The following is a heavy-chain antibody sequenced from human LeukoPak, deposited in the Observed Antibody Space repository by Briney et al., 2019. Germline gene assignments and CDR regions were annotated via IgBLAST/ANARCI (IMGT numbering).Heavy chain of an antibody. CDR3: ARKGGMGKETDY. CDR1: GFTFSSYG. CDR2: IWYDGSNK. J-gene: IGHJ4*02. V-gene: IGHV3-33*01. Sequence: GRSLRLSCAASGFTFSSYGMHWVRQAPGKGLEWVAVIWYDGSNKYYADSVKGRFTISRDNSKNTVSLQMNSLRAEDTAVYYCARKGGMGKETDYWGQGTLVTVSS. D-gene: IGHD3-16*01.